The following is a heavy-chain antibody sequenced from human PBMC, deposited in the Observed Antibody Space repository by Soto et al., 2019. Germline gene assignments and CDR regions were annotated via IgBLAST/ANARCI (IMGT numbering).Heavy chain of an antibody. J-gene: IGHJ5*02. V-gene: IGHV2-5*01. D-gene: IGHD3-10*01. CDR1: GFSLSTSGVG. CDR2: IYWNDDK. Sequence: SGPTLVNPTQTLTLTCTFSGFSLSTSGVGVGWIRQPPGKALEWLALIYWNDDKRYSPSLKSRLTITKDTSKNQVVLTMTNMDPVDTATYYCAHRGRDYYGSGSVEGWFDPWGQGTLVTV. CDR3: AHRGRDYYGSGSVEGWFDP.